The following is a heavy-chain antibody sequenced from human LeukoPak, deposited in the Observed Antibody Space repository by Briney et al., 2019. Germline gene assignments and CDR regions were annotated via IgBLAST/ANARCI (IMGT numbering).Heavy chain of an antibody. V-gene: IGHV1-24*01. CDR2: FDPEDGET. CDR1: GYTLTELS. D-gene: IGHD3-3*01. CDR3: AREVFDYDFWSGYFLPNDY. J-gene: IGHJ4*02. Sequence: AASVKVSCKVSGYTLTELSMHWVRQAPGKGLEWMGGFDPEDGETIYAQKFQGRVTMTRDTSISTAYMELSRLRSDDTAVYYCAREVFDYDFWSGYFLPNDYWGQGTLVTVSS.